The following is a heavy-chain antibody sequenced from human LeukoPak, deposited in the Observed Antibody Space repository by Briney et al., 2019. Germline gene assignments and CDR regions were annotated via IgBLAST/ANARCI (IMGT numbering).Heavy chain of an antibody. CDR2: INTDGSET. CDR1: GFTFSSYW. CDR3: ARAHGAGGLGYQYMDV. V-gene: IGHV3-74*03. J-gene: IGHJ6*03. D-gene: IGHD2-2*01. Sequence: GGSLRLSCEASGFTFSSYWMHWVRQVPGKGLMWVSRINTDGSETTYADSVKGRFTISRDNAKNSLFLQMNSLRAEDTAVYYCARAHGAGGLGYQYMDVWGKGTTVTISS.